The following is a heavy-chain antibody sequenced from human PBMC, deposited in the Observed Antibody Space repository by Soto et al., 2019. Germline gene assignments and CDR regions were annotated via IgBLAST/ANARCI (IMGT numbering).Heavy chain of an antibody. CDR2: IYYSGST. D-gene: IGHD3-10*01. Sequence: QVQLQESGPGLVKPSETLSLTCTVSGGSISSYYWSWIRQPPGKGLEWIGYIYYSGSTNYNPSLKCRATISVDTAKHQYSLELSTVTAADTAVYYCARGDPFLWFGEKVYDGMDVWGQGTTVTVSS. V-gene: IGHV4-59*01. CDR1: GGSISSYY. CDR3: ARGDPFLWFGEKVYDGMDV. J-gene: IGHJ6*02.